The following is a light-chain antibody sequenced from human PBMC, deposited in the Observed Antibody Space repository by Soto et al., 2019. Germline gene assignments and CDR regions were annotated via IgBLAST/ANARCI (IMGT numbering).Light chain of an antibody. J-gene: IGKJ3*01. Sequence: EIVLTQSPATLSLSPGERATLSCRASETISKSLAWYQQRRCPPPRLLMYDVSSRASDLPARFSGSGSGTDFTLTISSLEPEDFAIYYCQQRINWPFTFGPGTKVDF. CDR2: DVS. CDR1: ETISKS. CDR3: QQRINWPFT. V-gene: IGKV3-11*01.